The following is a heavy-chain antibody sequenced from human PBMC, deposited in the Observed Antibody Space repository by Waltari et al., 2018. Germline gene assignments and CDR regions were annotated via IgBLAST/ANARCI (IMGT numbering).Heavy chain of an antibody. CDR3: ARFVGIAAAGIDY. CDR2: IWYDGSNK. CDR1: GFTFSSYG. J-gene: IGHJ4*02. V-gene: IGHV3-33*01. Sequence: QVQLVESGGGVVQPGRSLRLSCAASGFTFSSYGMHWVRQAPGKGLEWVAVIWYDGSNKYYADSVKGRFTISRDNSKNTLYLQMNSLRAADTAVYYCARFVGIAAAGIDYWGQGTLVTVSS. D-gene: IGHD6-13*01.